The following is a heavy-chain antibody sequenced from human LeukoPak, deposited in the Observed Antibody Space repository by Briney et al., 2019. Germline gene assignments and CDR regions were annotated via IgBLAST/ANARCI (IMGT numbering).Heavy chain of an antibody. CDR3: AKDMRAAGRVRDWFDP. CDR2: IRYDGSNK. J-gene: IGHJ5*02. V-gene: IGHV3-30*02. D-gene: IGHD6-13*01. CDR1: GFIFSSYG. Sequence: GGSLRLSCAASGFIFSSYGMHWVRQAPGKGLEWVAFIRYDGSNKYYADSVKGRFTISRDNSKNTLYLQMNSLRAEDTAVYYCAKDMRAAGRVRDWFDPWGQGTLVTVSS.